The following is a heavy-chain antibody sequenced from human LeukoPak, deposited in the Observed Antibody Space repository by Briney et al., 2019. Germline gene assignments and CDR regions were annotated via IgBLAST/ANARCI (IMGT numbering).Heavy chain of an antibody. CDR2: INHSGST. V-gene: IGHV4-34*01. Sequence: PSETLSLTCAVYGGSFSGYYWSWIRQPPGKGLEWIGEINHSGSTNYNPSLKSRVTISVDTSKNQFSLKLSSVTAADTAVYYCARGFHPSGDYSDSSGYYYFDYWGQGTLVTVSS. D-gene: IGHD3-22*01. J-gene: IGHJ4*02. CDR3: ARGFHPSGDYSDSSGYYYFDY. CDR1: GGSFSGYY.